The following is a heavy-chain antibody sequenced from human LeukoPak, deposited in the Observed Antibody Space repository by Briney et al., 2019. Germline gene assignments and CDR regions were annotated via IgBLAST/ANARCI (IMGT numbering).Heavy chain of an antibody. D-gene: IGHD4-4*01. CDR2: IYYSGST. CDR3: ARDHTETSSLNFRNYYYDGMDI. Sequence: SETLSLTCTVSGGSIRSGDYSWNWIRQHPGQGLEWIGYIYYSGSTYYNPSLTSRVTMSVDTSKNQFSLMLSSVTAADTAIYYCARDHTETSSLNFRNYYYDGMDIWGQGTTVIVSS. J-gene: IGHJ6*02. CDR1: GGSIRSGDYS. V-gene: IGHV4-31*03.